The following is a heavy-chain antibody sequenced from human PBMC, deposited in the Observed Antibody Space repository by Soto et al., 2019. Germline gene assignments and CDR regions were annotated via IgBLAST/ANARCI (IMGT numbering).Heavy chain of an antibody. Sequence: QVQLVESGGGVVQPGRSLRLSCAASGFTFSSYGMHWVRQAPGKGLEWVAVIWYDGSNKYYADSVKGRFTISRDNSKNTLYLQMNSLRAEDTAVDYCARDPEPYRSGWLKNDYWGQGTLVTVSS. CDR3: ARDPEPYRSGWLKNDY. CDR1: GFTFSSYG. D-gene: IGHD6-19*01. V-gene: IGHV3-33*01. CDR2: IWYDGSNK. J-gene: IGHJ4*02.